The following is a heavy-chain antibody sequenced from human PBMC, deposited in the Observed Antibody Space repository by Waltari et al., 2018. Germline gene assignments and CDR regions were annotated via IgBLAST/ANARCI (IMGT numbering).Heavy chain of an antibody. V-gene: IGHV4-31*01. CDR1: GGSLRSRGYS. Sequence: QAQLKESGPGLVKPSQTLSLRCTVPGGSLRSRGYSWIWIRQPRGKGLEWIGYIYYSGSTYYNPSLKSLVTISVDTSKNQFSRKLSAVTAADTAVYYCERGYYYDSSGSYCLDDWGQGTLVTVSS. D-gene: IGHD3-22*01. CDR3: ERGYYYDSSGSYCLDD. J-gene: IGHJ4*01. CDR2: IYYSGST.